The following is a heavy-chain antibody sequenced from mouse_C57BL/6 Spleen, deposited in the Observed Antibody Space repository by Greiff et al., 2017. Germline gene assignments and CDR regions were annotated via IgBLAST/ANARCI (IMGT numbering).Heavy chain of an antibody. D-gene: IGHD2-10*02. J-gene: IGHJ4*01. V-gene: IGHV1-82*01. CDR3: TMGEYSAMDY. CDR2: IYPGNGDT. Sequence: VHVVESGPELVKPGASVKISCKASGYAFSSSSMNWVKQRPGQGLEWIGRIYPGNGDTNYNGKFKGKATLTADKSSSTAYMKLSSLKSEDSAVYCCTMGEYSAMDYWGQGTSVTVSS. CDR1: GYAFSSSS.